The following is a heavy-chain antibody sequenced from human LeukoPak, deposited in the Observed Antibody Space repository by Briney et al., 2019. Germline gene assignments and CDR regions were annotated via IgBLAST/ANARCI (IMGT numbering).Heavy chain of an antibody. D-gene: IGHD1-14*01. V-gene: IGHV3-21*04. CDR2: ISSSSSYI. CDR3: AKKYNTGLDP. J-gene: IGHJ5*02. CDR1: GSTFSSYS. Sequence: PGGSLRLSCAASGSTFSSYSMNWVRQAPGKGLEWVSSISSSSSYIYYADSVKGRFTISRDNAKNSLYLQMNSLRAEDTAVYYCAKKYNTGLDPWGQGTLVTVSS.